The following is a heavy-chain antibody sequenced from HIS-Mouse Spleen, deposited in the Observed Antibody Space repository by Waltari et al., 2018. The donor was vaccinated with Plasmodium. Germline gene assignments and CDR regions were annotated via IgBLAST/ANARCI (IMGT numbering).Heavy chain of an antibody. Sequence: QLQLQESGPCLVKPSETLSLTCPVSGGSIRRSSYYWGWLRQPPGKGLAWIGSIYYSGSTYYNPSLKSRVTISVDTSKNQFSLKLSSVTAADTAVYYCARRGGSYYYFDYWGQGTLVTVSS. CDR2: IYYSGST. D-gene: IGHD1-26*01. J-gene: IGHJ4*02. CDR1: GGSIRRSSYY. CDR3: ARRGGSYYYFDY. V-gene: IGHV4-39*01.